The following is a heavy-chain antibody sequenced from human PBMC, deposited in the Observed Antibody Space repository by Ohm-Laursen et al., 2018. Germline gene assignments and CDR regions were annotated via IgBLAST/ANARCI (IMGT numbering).Heavy chain of an antibody. D-gene: IGHD6-19*01. J-gene: IGHJ4*02. CDR3: ARGFSGWWGRIDY. CDR2: INHSRST. Sequence: TLSLTCAVYGGSFSGYYWNWIRQPPGKGLEWIGEINHSRSTKYNSSFKSRVTISVDTSKNQFSLKLSSVTAADPAVYYCARGFSGWWGRIDYWGQGILVTVSS. CDR1: GGSFSGYY. V-gene: IGHV4-34*01.